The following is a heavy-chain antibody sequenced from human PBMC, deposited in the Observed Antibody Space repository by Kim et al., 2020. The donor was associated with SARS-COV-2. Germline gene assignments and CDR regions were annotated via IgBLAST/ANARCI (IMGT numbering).Heavy chain of an antibody. Sequence: STKGRCTISRDNSKNTLYLQMNSLRAEDTAVYYCARSYYDVWSGYYTLDYWGQGTLVTVSS. CDR3: ARSYYDVWSGYYTLDY. V-gene: IGHV3-30*07. J-gene: IGHJ4*02. D-gene: IGHD3-3*01.